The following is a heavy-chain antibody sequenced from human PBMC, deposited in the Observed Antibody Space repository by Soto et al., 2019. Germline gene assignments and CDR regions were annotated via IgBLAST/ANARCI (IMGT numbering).Heavy chain of an antibody. V-gene: IGHV3-48*02. Sequence: GSLRLSCVASGFTFSSYGMHWVRQAPGKGLEWVSYISSSSSTIYYADSVKGRFTISRDNAKNSLYLQMNSLRDEDTAVYYCARDLGGYCSSTSCYGGNWFDPWGQGTLVTVSS. CDR2: ISSSSSTI. J-gene: IGHJ5*02. CDR1: GFTFSSYG. D-gene: IGHD2-2*01. CDR3: ARDLGGYCSSTSCYGGNWFDP.